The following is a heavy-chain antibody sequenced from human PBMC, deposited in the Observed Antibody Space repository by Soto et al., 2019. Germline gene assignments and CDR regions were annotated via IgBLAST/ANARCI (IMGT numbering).Heavy chain of an antibody. D-gene: IGHD2-2*02. Sequence: QMQLVQSGAEVKKPGASVRVSCKASGFRFTYYGITWVRQAPGQGLEWMGWISAHNGNTNYAQKLEGRVTMTTDTSTSTAYMELRSLRSDDTAVYYFARSYCSTSTCYSYWLDPWGQGTLVTVSS. CDR1: GFRFTYYG. V-gene: IGHV1-18*04. J-gene: IGHJ5*02. CDR3: ARSYCSTSTCYSYWLDP. CDR2: ISAHNGNT.